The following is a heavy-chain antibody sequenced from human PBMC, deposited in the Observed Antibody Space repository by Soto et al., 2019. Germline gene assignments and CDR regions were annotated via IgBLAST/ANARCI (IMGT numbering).Heavy chain of an antibody. CDR1: GFTFSSYA. CDR2: ISGSDDST. Sequence: GVSLKISCAASGFTFSSYAMSWVRQAPRKGLEWVSVISGSDDSTYYADSVKGRFTISRDNSKNTLYLQMNSLRAEDTAVYYCARGGPRSSGYDPFDYWGQGTLVTVSS. J-gene: IGHJ4*02. V-gene: IGHV3-23*01. CDR3: ARGGPRSSGYDPFDY. D-gene: IGHD3-22*01.